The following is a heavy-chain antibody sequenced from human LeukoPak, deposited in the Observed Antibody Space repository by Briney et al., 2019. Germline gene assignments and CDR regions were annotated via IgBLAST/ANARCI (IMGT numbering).Heavy chain of an antibody. D-gene: IGHD6-13*01. CDR1: GFTFSSYS. J-gene: IGHJ6*03. V-gene: IGHV3-21*01. CDR3: AREGFSRGYYQYYYMDV. Sequence: GGSLRLSCAASGFTFSSYSMNWVRQAPGKGLEWVSSISSSSSYIYYADSVKGRFTISRDKSKNTLYLQMNSLRAEDTAVYYCAREGFSRGYYQYYYMDVWGKGTTVTVSS. CDR2: ISSSSSYI.